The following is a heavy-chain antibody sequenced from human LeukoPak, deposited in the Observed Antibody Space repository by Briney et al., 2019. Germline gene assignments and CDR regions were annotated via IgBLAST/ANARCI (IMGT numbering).Heavy chain of an antibody. CDR3: TRVIVAVPGYFDYFDF. Sequence: GGSLRLSCTASGFSFSNHYMRWIRQAPGKGLEWVANINEDGSNKWHLGSVKGRFTVSRDNARNSLYLQMNSLRVEDTAVYYCTRVIVAVPGYFDYFDFWGQGVLVTVSS. D-gene: IGHD6-19*01. V-gene: IGHV3-7*01. J-gene: IGHJ4*02. CDR1: GFSFSNHY. CDR2: INEDGSNK.